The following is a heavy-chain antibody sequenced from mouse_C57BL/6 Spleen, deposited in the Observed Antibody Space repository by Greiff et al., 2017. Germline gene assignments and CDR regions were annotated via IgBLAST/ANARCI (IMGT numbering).Heavy chain of an antibody. CDR2: IDPTSGGT. V-gene: IGHV1-72*01. CDR1: GYTFTSYW. D-gene: IGHD1-1*01. J-gene: IGHJ2*01. Sequence: QVQLQQPGAELVKPGASVKLSCKASGYTFTSYWMHWVKQRPGRGLEWIGRIDPTSGGTKYNEKFKSKATLTVDKPSSTAYMQLSSLTSEDSAVYDCARSYYDGSSYPDDWGQGTTLTVSS. CDR3: ARSYYDGSSYPDD.